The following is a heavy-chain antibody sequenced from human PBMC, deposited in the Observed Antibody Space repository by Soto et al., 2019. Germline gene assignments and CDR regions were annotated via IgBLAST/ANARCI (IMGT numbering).Heavy chain of an antibody. CDR1: GFTFTSSA. Sequence: SVKVSCKASGFTFTSSAVQWVRQARGQRLEWIGWIAVGSGNTNYAQKFQERVTITRDMSTSTAYMELSSLRSEDTAVYYCAADVFHYDILTGYSGGPLDYWGQVTLVTVSS. CDR3: AADVFHYDILTGYSGGPLDY. CDR2: IAVGSGNT. D-gene: IGHD3-9*01. V-gene: IGHV1-58*01. J-gene: IGHJ4*02.